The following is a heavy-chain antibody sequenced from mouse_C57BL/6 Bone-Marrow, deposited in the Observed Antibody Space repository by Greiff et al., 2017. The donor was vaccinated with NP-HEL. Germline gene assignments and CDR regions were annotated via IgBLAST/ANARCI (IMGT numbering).Heavy chain of an antibody. CDR1: GYSITSDY. V-gene: IGHV3-8*01. Sequence: DVHLVESGPGLAKPSQTLSLTCSVTGYSITSDYWNWIRKFPGNKLEYMGYISYSGSTYYNPPLKSRISITRDTSKNQYYLQLNSVTTDDTATYYCARSPLWLRRNYYAMDYWGQGNSVTVSA. CDR3: ARSPLWLRRNYYAMDY. D-gene: IGHD2-2*01. J-gene: IGHJ4*01. CDR2: ISYSGST.